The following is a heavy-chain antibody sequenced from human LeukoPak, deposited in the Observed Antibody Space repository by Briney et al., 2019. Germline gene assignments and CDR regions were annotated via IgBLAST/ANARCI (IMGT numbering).Heavy chain of an antibody. CDR2: IYTSGST. J-gene: IGHJ4*02. Sequence: SQTLSLTCTVSGGSISSGSYYWSWIRQPAGKGLEWIGRIYTSGSTNYSPSLKGRVTISVDTSKNQFSLKLSSVTAADTAVYYCARAQRWLPFTYWGQGTLVTVSS. CDR1: GGSISSGSYY. CDR3: ARAQRWLPFTY. D-gene: IGHD6-19*01. V-gene: IGHV4-61*02.